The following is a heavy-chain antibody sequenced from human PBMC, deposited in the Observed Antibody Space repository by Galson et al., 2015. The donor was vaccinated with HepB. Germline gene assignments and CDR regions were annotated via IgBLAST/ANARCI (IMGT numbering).Heavy chain of an antibody. Sequence: PALVKPTQTLTLTCTFSGFSLSTSGMCVSWIRQPPGKALEWLARIDWDDDKYYSTSLKTRLTISKDTSKNQVVLTMTNMDPVDTATYYCARISAGDRTGWFDPWGQGTLVTVSS. D-gene: IGHD3-16*01. CDR3: ARISAGDRTGWFDP. V-gene: IGHV2-70*11. CDR2: IDWDDDK. J-gene: IGHJ5*02. CDR1: GFSLSTSGMC.